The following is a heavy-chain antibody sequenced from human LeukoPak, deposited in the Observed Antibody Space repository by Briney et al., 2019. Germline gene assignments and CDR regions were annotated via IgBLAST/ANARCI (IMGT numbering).Heavy chain of an antibody. D-gene: IGHD3-22*01. CDR1: GYTFTCYY. Sequence: ASVKVSCKASGYTFTCYYMHWVRQAPGQGLEWMGWINLNSGRTNYAQKFQGRVTMTRDTSISTAYMELSRLRSDDTAVYYCARDLYYYDSSGYYYASIYYYGMDVWGQGTTVTVSS. CDR2: INLNSGRT. CDR3: ARDLYYYDSSGYYYASIYYYGMDV. J-gene: IGHJ6*02. V-gene: IGHV1-2*02.